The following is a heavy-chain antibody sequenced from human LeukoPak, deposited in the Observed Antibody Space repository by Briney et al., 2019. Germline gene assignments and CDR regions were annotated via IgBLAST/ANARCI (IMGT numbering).Heavy chain of an antibody. J-gene: IGHJ4*02. Sequence: SETLSLTCTVSGGSISSGGYYWSWIRQHPGKGLEWIGYIYYSGSTYYNPSLKSRVTISVDTSKNQFSLKLSSVTAADTAVYYCARDQEDSGTDYWGQGTLVTVSS. D-gene: IGHD3-10*01. CDR2: IYYSGST. V-gene: IGHV4-31*03. CDR1: GGSISSGGYY. CDR3: ARDQEDSGTDY.